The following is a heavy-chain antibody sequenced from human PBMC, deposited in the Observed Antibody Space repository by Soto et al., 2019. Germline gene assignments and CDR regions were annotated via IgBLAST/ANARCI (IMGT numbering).Heavy chain of an antibody. CDR1: GFTFSSYG. CDR2: ISYDGSNK. CDR3: EKDGDVWDYVWGSYRYPAAY. V-gene: IGHV3-30*18. Sequence: QVQLVESGGGVVQPGRSLRLSCAASGFTFSSYGMHWVRQAPGKGLEWVAVISYDGSNKYYADSVKGRFTISRDNSKNTLYRQMNRLRAEDTAVDYCEKDGDVWDYVWGSYRYPAAYWGQGTLVTVSS. J-gene: IGHJ4*02. D-gene: IGHD3-16*02.